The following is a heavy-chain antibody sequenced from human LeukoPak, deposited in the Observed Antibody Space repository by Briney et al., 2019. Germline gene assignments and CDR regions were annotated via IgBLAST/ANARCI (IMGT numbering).Heavy chain of an antibody. CDR1: GFTFSSYA. V-gene: IGHV3-23*01. CDR2: ISGSGGST. CDR3: AKAPQYYYDSSGYSPFDY. Sequence: GGSLRLSCAASGFTFSSYAMSWVRQAPGKGLEGVSAISGSGGSTYYADSVKGRFTISRDNSKNTLYLQMNSLRAEDTAVYYCAKAPQYYYDSSGYSPFDYWGQGTLVTVSS. D-gene: IGHD3-22*01. J-gene: IGHJ4*02.